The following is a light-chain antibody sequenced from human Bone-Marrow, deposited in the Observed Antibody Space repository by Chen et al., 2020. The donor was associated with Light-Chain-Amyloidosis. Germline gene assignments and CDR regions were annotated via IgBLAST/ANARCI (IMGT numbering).Light chain of an antibody. Sequence: EIVLTQSPGTLSMSLGESVTLSCRASQSVNINYLVWYQQKPGQAPRLLIYGASYRATGIPDRFSGGGSGTDFSLTISRLEPEDFAVYYCQASRTFGQGTKLEI. CDR2: GAS. CDR3: QASRT. V-gene: IGKV3-20*01. J-gene: IGKJ2*01. CDR1: QSVNINY.